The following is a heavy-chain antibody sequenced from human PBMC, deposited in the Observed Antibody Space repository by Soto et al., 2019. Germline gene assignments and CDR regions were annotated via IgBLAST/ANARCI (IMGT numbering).Heavy chain of an antibody. Sequence: QVQLQESGPGLVKPSQTLSLTCTVSGGSISSGGYYWSWIRQHPGKGLEWIGYIYYSGSTYYNPSLKSRVTLSVDTSKNQFSLKLSSVTAADTAVYYCARDYGDYPTPIRYFDYWGQGTLVTVSS. V-gene: IGHV4-31*03. D-gene: IGHD4-17*01. CDR2: IYYSGST. CDR3: ARDYGDYPTPIRYFDY. CDR1: GGSISSGGYY. J-gene: IGHJ4*02.